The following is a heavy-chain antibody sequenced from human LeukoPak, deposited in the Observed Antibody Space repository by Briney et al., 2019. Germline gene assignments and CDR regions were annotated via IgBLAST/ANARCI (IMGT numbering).Heavy chain of an antibody. D-gene: IGHD2-15*01. V-gene: IGHV3-48*03. CDR2: IGSSGSTI. Sequence: GGSLRLSCAASGFTFSSYEMNWVRQAPGKGLEWVSYIGSSGSTIYYADSVKGRFTISRDNAKNSLYLQMNSLRAEDTAVYYCARERDDCSGGSCYPAVFDYWGQGTLVTVSS. CDR1: GFTFSSYE. J-gene: IGHJ4*02. CDR3: ARERDDCSGGSCYPAVFDY.